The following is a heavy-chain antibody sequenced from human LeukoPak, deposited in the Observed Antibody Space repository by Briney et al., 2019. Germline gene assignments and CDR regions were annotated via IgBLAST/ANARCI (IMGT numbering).Heavy chain of an antibody. CDR1: GFTFSSYG. CDR3: AEDLRYYDSSGYYY. D-gene: IGHD3-22*01. Sequence: PGRSLRLSCAASGFTFSSYGMHWVRQAPGKGLEWVAVISYDGSNKYYADSVKGRFTISRDNSKNTLYLQMNSLRAEDTAVYYCAEDLRYYDSSGYYYWGQGTLVTVSS. V-gene: IGHV3-30*18. J-gene: IGHJ4*02. CDR2: ISYDGSNK.